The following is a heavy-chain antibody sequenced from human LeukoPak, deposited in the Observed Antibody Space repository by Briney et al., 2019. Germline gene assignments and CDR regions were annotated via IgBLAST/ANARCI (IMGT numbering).Heavy chain of an antibody. CDR2: IYYSGST. CDR3: ARLGSGWQNYFDY. CDR1: CASIGTSSYG. Sequence: ETLSPACTVSCASIGTSSYGWGWIRRPRGRRLGWIGSIYYSGSTYYNPSLKSRVTISVDTSKNQFSLKLSSVTAADTAVYYCARLGSGWQNYFDYWGQGTLVTVSS. D-gene: IGHD6-19*01. J-gene: IGHJ4*02. V-gene: IGHV4-39*01.